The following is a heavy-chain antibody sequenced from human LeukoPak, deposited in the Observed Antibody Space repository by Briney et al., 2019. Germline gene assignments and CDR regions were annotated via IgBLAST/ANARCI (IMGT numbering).Heavy chain of an antibody. CDR2: IYSGGST. D-gene: IGHD6-13*01. CDR1: GFTVGSNY. Sequence: GGSLRLSCAASGFTVGSNYMSWVRQAPGKGLEWVSVIYSGGSTYYADSVKGRFTISRDNSKNTLYLQMNSLRAEDTAVYYCAIRGIAATGKGEYFDYWGQGTLVTVSS. J-gene: IGHJ4*02. CDR3: AIRGIAATGKGEYFDY. V-gene: IGHV3-53*01.